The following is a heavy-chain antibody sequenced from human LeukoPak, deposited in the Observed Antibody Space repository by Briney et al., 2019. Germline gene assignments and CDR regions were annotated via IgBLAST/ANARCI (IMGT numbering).Heavy chain of an antibody. CDR1: GASFSGSTYY. V-gene: IGHV4-39*01. D-gene: IGHD6-13*01. CDR2: IYYSGST. CDR3: ARHAGGITATGTRPFDY. Sequence: SETLSLTCTVSGASFSGSTYYWGWIRQSPGKGLEWIGSIYYSGSTYCNPSLKSRVTMSVDTSKNQFSLKLSSVTAADTAVYYCARHAGGITATGTRPFDYWGQGTLVTVSS. J-gene: IGHJ4*02.